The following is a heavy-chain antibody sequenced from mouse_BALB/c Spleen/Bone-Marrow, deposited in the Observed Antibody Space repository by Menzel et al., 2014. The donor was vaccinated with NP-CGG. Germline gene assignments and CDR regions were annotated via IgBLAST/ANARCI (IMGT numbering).Heavy chain of an antibody. CDR2: ILPGSGTT. CDR3: ASPSTAEEY. Sequence: VHLVESGAELMKPGAPVKISCKATGYTFTTYWIEWVKQRPGHGLEWIGEILPGSGTTNYNEKFRGKATFTADTSSNTAYMQLSSLTSKDSAVYYCASPSTAEEYWGQGTTLTVSS. D-gene: IGHD1-2*01. CDR1: GYTFTTYW. V-gene: IGHV1-9*01. J-gene: IGHJ2*01.